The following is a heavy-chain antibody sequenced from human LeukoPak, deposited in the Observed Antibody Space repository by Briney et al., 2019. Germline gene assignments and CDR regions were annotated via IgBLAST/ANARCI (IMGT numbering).Heavy chain of an antibody. CDR1: GLTVSRNY. Sequence: PGGSLRLSSAASGLTVSRNYMSWVRQAPGKGLEWVSVIYSDGSTYYADSVKGRFTISRDNSKNTVYLQMNSLRAEDTAVYFCARRPDYGGTPTVGHWGQGNLVTVSS. CDR2: IYSDGST. D-gene: IGHD4-23*01. J-gene: IGHJ4*02. CDR3: ARRPDYGGTPTVGH. V-gene: IGHV3-66*01.